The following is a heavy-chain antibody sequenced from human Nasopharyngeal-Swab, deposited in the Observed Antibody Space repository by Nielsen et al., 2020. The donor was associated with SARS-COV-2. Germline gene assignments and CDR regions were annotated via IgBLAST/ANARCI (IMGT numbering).Heavy chain of an antibody. V-gene: IGHV4-34*01. CDR3: ARVPVLGILTGYYYYYYMDV. CDR1: GFTFTSHA. D-gene: IGHD3-9*01. Sequence: ESLKISCAVSGFTFTSHAMSWVRQAPGKGLEWIGEINHSGSTNYNPSLKSRVTISVDTSKNQFSLKLSSVTAADTAVYYCARVPVLGILTGYYYYYYMDVWGKGTTVTVSS. J-gene: IGHJ6*03. CDR2: INHSGST.